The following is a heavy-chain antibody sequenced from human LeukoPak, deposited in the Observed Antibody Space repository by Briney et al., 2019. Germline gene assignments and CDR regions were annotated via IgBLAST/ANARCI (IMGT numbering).Heavy chain of an antibody. V-gene: IGHV4-59*08. CDR2: IYNRGST. CDR3: ARPYSRNWYAELDY. J-gene: IGHJ4*02. Sequence: SETLSLTCTVSGVSISTNYWSWIRQPPGKGLEWIGYIYNRGSTKYNPSLKSRVTISVDTPKNQFSLKPTSVTAADTALYFCARPYSRNWYAELDYWGQGALVTVSS. CDR1: GVSISTNY. D-gene: IGHD6-13*01.